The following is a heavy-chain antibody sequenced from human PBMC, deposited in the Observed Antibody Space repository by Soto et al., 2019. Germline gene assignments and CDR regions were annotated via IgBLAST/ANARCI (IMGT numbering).Heavy chain of an antibody. V-gene: IGHV1-69*08. D-gene: IGHD4-4*01. CDR2: IIPILDTT. J-gene: IGHJ5*02. CDR1: GSTFSNHI. Sequence: SVKVSCKASGSTFSNHIITWVRQAPGQGLEWMGRIIPILDTTNYAQKFQGRVTITADESTSTAYMELSSLRSEDTAVYYCAGDPDSHYNDSHASSYPWGQGTLVTVPQ. CDR3: AGDPDSHYNDSHASSYP.